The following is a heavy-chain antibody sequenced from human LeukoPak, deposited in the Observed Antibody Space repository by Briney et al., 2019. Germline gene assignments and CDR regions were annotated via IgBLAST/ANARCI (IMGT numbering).Heavy chain of an antibody. CDR3: ARVPLAYYMDV. CDR2: ISSSSSYI. V-gene: IGHV3-21*01. CDR1: GFTLSDYA. J-gene: IGHJ6*03. Sequence: GGSLKLSCAASGFTLSDYAMHWVRQAPGKGLEWVSSISSSSSYIYYADSVKGRFTISRDNAKNSLYLQMNSLRAEDTAVYYCARVPLAYYMDVWGKGTTVTVSS.